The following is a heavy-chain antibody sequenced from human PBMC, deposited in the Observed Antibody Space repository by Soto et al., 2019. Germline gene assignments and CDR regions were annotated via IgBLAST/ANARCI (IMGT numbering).Heavy chain of an antibody. V-gene: IGHV4-39*01. CDR2: IYYSGST. J-gene: IGHJ5*02. CDR1: GGSISSSSYY. CDR3: ARLNSSGWYGIGGWFDP. D-gene: IGHD6-19*01. Sequence: PSETLSLTCTVSGGSISSSSYYWGWIRQPPGKGLEWIGSIYYSGSTYYNPSLKSRVTISVDTSKNQFSLKLSSVTAADTAVYYCARLNSSGWYGIGGWFDPWGQGTLVTAPQ.